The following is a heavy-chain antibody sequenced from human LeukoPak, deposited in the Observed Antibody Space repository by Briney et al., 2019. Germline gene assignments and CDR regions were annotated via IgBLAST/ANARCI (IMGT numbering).Heavy chain of an antibody. CDR2: ISSSGGDT. CDR3: AKKNPGLNPFDY. J-gene: IGHJ4*02. V-gene: IGHV3-23*01. CDR1: GFTFSYSA. D-gene: IGHD1-14*01. Sequence: PGGSLRLSCAASGFTFSYSAMSWVRLVPGKGLEWVSGISSSGGDTPYADSVKGRFTISRYNSKNKVYLQMNSLRAEDTAVYYCAKKNPGLNPFDYWGQGTLVTVSS.